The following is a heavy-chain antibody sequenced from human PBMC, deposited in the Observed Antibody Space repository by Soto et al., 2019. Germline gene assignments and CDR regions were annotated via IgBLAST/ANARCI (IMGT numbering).Heavy chain of an antibody. Sequence: QVQLVQSGAEVKKPGSSVKVSCKASGDTFNSYSISWVRQAPGQGLEWMGGIIPILGTANYAQNFQERVTITADASKRTAYMEVTSLRSDDTAVYYCARHSKGHTDHYYYVMDVWGQGTTVTVSS. CDR1: GDTFNSYS. CDR2: IIPILGTA. J-gene: IGHJ6*02. V-gene: IGHV1-69*11. D-gene: IGHD2-15*01. CDR3: ARHSKGHTDHYYYVMDV.